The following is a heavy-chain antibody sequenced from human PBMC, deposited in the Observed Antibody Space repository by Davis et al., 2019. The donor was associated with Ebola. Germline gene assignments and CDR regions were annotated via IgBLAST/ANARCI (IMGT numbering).Heavy chain of an antibody. J-gene: IGHJ4*02. CDR3: ARAGGQEGGTLRF. V-gene: IGHV4-59*01. CDR2: VYYTGTT. Sequence: SETLSLTCTVSGGSISPYYWSWIRQPPGEGLEWIGYVYYTGTTSYNPSLKSRVTISLDTSRNQFSLILTSVSAADTATYYWARAGGQEGGTLRFWGQGTRVTVSS. CDR1: GGSISPYY. D-gene: IGHD5-12*01.